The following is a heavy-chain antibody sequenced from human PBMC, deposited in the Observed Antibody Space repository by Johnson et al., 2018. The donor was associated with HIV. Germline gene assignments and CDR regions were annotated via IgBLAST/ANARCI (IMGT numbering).Heavy chain of an antibody. CDR1: GFTFSSYD. CDR3: AKDGGYSYVLDAFDI. V-gene: IGHV3-33*06. CDR2: IWYDGSNK. J-gene: IGHJ3*02. Sequence: QVQLVESGGGLVQPGGSLRLSCAASGFTFSSYDMHWVRQAPGKGLEWVAVIWYDGSNKYYADSVKGRFTISRDNSKNPLYLQMNSLRAEDTAVDYCAKDGGYSYVLDAFDIWGQGTMVTVSS. D-gene: IGHD5-18*01.